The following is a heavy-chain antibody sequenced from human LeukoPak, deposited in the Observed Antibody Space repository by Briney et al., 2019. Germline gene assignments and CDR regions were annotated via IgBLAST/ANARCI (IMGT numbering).Heavy chain of an antibody. CDR2: ISSSSSYI. D-gene: IGHD3-22*01. J-gene: IGHJ5*02. Sequence: PGGSLRLSCAASGFTFSSYSMNWVRQAPGKGLEWVSSISSSSSYIYYADSVKGRFTISRDNAKNSLYLQMNSLRAEDTAVYYCARDGDSSGYYRNWFDPWGQGTLVTVSS. V-gene: IGHV3-21*01. CDR3: ARDGDSSGYYRNWFDP. CDR1: GFTFSSYS.